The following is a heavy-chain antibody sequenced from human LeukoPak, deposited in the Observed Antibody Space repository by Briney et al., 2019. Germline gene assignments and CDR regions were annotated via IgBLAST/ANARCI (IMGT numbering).Heavy chain of an antibody. V-gene: IGHV3-49*04. CDR3: TREEELLDY. Sequence: GGSLRLSCAASGFTFSSYSMNWVRQAPGKGLEWVGFIRSKAYGGTTEYAASVKGRFTISRDDSKSIAYLQMNSLKTEDTAVYYCTREEELLDYWGQGTLVTVSS. J-gene: IGHJ4*02. CDR1: GFTFSSYS. CDR2: IRSKAYGGTT. D-gene: IGHD3-10*01.